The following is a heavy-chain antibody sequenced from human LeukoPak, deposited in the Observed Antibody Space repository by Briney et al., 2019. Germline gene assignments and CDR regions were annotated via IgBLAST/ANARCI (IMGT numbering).Heavy chain of an antibody. CDR3: ARDSRYCSGGSCYSVSDY. Sequence: GGSLRLSCAVSGFTFSSYGMHWVRQAPGKGLEWVAVIWYDGSNKYYADSVKGRFTISRDNSKNTLYLQMNSLRAEDTAVYYCARDSRYCSGGSCYSVSDYWGQGTLVTVSS. D-gene: IGHD2-15*01. J-gene: IGHJ4*02. CDR1: GFTFSSYG. V-gene: IGHV3-33*01. CDR2: IWYDGSNK.